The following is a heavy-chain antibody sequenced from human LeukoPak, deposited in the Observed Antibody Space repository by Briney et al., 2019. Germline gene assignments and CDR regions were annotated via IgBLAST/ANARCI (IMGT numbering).Heavy chain of an antibody. J-gene: IGHJ4*02. CDR1: GFTFSSYG. CDR2: ISYDGSNK. Sequence: GGSLRLSCAASGFTFSSYGMHWVRQAPGKGLEWVAVISYDGSNKYYADSVKGRFTISRDNSKNTLYLQMNRLRAEDTAVYYCAKGEPGYSSSWYYFDYWGQGTLVTVSS. CDR3: AKGEPGYSSSWYYFDY. D-gene: IGHD6-13*01. V-gene: IGHV3-30*18.